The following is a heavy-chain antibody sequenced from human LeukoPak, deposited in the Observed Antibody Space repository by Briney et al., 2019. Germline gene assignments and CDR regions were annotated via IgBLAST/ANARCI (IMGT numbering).Heavy chain of an antibody. Sequence: PGGSLRLSCTASGFSFGDYAMSWFRQAPGKGLEWVGFIRSKAYGGTTEYAASVKGRFTISRDDSKSIASLQVNSLKTEDTAVYYCTRGRSVGIRGVSRHDYWGQGTLVTVSP. J-gene: IGHJ4*02. V-gene: IGHV3-49*03. CDR1: GFSFGDYA. CDR3: TRGRSVGIRGVSRHDY. D-gene: IGHD3-10*01. CDR2: IRSKAYGGTT.